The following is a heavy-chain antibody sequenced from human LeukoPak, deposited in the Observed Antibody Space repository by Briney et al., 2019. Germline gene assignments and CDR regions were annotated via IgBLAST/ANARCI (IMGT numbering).Heavy chain of an antibody. CDR3: ARDRGPWYSSGWDPFDY. V-gene: IGHV3-30*02. J-gene: IGHJ4*02. CDR1: GFTFSSYG. CDR2: IRYDGSNK. D-gene: IGHD6-19*01. Sequence: PGGSLRLSCAASGFTFSSYGMHWVRQAPGKGLEWVAFIRYDGSNKYYADSVKGRFTISRDNSKNTLYLQMNSLRAEDTAVYYCARDRGPWYSSGWDPFDYWGQGTLVTVSS.